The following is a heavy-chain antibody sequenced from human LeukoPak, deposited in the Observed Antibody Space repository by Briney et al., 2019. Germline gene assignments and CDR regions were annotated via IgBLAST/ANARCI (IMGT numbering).Heavy chain of an antibody. CDR3: ARGQDSRKTGY. Sequence: PSETLSLTRVDSGGSFSGYYWSWSRQPPGEGLEWIGEIHPSGSTEYSPSPNSRVSISVDTSQNQFSLTLTSVTAADTAIYYCARGQDSRKTGYWGQGTLVAVSS. V-gene: IGHV4-34*01. CDR2: IHPSGST. J-gene: IGHJ4*02. D-gene: IGHD2-15*01. CDR1: GGSFSGYY.